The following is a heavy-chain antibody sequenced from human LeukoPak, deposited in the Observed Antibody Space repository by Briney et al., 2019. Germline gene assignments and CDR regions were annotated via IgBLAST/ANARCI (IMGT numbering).Heavy chain of an antibody. V-gene: IGHV3-23*01. Sequence: GGSLRLSCAASGFTFNTYAMSWVRQAPGKGLEWVSSFSGSGGSTYYADSVKGHFTISRDNSKSTLYLQMNSLRAEDTAIYYCATYRQVLLPFESWGQGTLVTVSS. J-gene: IGHJ4*02. CDR3: ATYRQVLLPFES. CDR2: FSGSGGST. D-gene: IGHD2-8*02. CDR1: GFTFNTYA.